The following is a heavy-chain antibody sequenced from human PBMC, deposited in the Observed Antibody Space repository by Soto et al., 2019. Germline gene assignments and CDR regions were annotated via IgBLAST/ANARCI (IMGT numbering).Heavy chain of an antibody. D-gene: IGHD3-10*01. CDR3: AKVGLFDGNKPITLEF. CDR2: INQDATRQ. V-gene: IGHV3-7*03. CDR1: GFSFSSYW. J-gene: IGHJ4*02. Sequence: PGGSLRLSCAASGFSFSSYWMSWVRQAPGRGLEWVANINQDATRQSYVDSVEGRFSMSRYNSKKSLYLQMNSLRVEDTAVYYCAKVGLFDGNKPITLEFWGQGTLVTVSS.